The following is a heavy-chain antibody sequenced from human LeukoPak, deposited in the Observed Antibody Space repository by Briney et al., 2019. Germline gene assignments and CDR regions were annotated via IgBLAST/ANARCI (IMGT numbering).Heavy chain of an antibody. V-gene: IGHV4-61*02. J-gene: IGHJ6*03. CDR2: IYTSGST. CDR1: GSSISSGYY. CDR3: ARAPQYMDV. Sequence: PSETLSLTCAVSGSSISSGYYWSWIRQPAGKGLEWIGRIYTSGSTNYNPSLKSRVTISVDTSKNQFSLKLSSVTAADTAVYYCARAPQYMDVWGKGTTVTVSS.